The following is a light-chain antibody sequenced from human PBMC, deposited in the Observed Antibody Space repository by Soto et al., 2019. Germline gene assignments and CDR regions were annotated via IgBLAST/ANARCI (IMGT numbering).Light chain of an antibody. CDR1: QSVNSH. J-gene: IGKJ1*01. V-gene: IGKV3-11*01. CDR3: QQRSNWPRT. Sequence: EIVLTQSPATLSLSPGERATLSCRASQSVNSHLAWYQQKPGQAPRLIIYDATHRATGIPARFRGSGSGKDFTLPISTLEPEDFAVYHCQQRSNWPRTFGQGTKVEIK. CDR2: DAT.